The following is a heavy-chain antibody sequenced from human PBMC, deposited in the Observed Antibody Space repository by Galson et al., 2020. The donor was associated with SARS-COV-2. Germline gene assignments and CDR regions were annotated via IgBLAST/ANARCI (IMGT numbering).Heavy chain of an antibody. CDR2: FDPEDGET. V-gene: IGHV1-24*01. Sequence: ASVKVSCKVSGYTLTELSMHWVRQAPGKGLEWMGGFDPEDGETIYAQKFQGRVTMTEDTSTDTAYMELSSLRSEDTAVYYCATAGGYGVASWFDPWGQGTLVTVSS. J-gene: IGHJ5*02. CDR3: ATAGGYGVASWFDP. D-gene: IGHD5-12*01. CDR1: GYTLTELS.